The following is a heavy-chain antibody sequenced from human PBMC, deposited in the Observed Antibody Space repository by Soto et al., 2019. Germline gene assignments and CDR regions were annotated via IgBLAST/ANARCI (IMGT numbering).Heavy chain of an antibody. V-gene: IGHV4-39*01. D-gene: IGHD6-13*01. CDR2: IYYSGST. CDR3: ARHGDSSSWYYYYYYMDV. Sequence: SSETLSLTCTVPGGSISSSSYYWGWIRQPPGKGLEWIGSIYYSGSTYYNPSLKSRVTISVDTSKNQFSLKPSSVTAADTAVYYCARHGDSSSWYYYYYYMDVWGKGTTVTVSS. J-gene: IGHJ6*03. CDR1: GGSISSSSYY.